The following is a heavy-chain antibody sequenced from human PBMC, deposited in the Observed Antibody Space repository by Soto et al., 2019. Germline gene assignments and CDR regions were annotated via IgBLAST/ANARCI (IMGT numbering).Heavy chain of an antibody. J-gene: IGHJ4*02. Sequence: GGSLRLSCAASGFTFSSYSMKWVRQAPGKGLEWVSYISSSSTIYYADSVKGRFTISRDNAKNSLYLQMNSLRDEDTAVYYCAREFFYDYWGQGTLVTVSS. V-gene: IGHV3-48*02. D-gene: IGHD3-3*01. CDR3: AREFFYDY. CDR2: ISSSSTI. CDR1: GFTFSSYS.